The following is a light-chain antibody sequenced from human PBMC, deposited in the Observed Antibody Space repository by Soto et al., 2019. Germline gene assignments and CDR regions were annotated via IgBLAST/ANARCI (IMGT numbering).Light chain of an antibody. CDR3: QQYGSSPPYT. J-gene: IGKJ2*01. CDR1: HSVGSTY. CDR2: GAS. V-gene: IGKV3-20*01. Sequence: EIVLTQSPGTLSLSPGERATRSCRASHSVGSTYLAWYQQKPGQAPRLLIYGASSRATGIPDRFSGSGSGTDFTLTISRLEPEDFAVYYCQQYGSSPPYTFGQGTELEIK.